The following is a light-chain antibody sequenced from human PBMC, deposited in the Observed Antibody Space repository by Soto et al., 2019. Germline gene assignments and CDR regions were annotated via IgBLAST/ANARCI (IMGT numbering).Light chain of an antibody. J-gene: IGLJ2*01. CDR1: SSDVGGYNH. CDR3: SSYTTSTTRII. CDR2: EVS. V-gene: IGLV2-14*01. Sequence: QSALTQPASVSGSPGQSITISCTGSSSDVGGYNHVSWYQQHPGKAPKLMIYEVSNRPSGVSNRFSGSKSGNTASLTISGLQAEDEAEYYCSSYTTSTTRIIFGGGTQLTVL.